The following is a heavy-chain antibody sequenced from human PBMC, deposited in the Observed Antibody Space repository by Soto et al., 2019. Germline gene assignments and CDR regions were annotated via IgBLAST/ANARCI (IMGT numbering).Heavy chain of an antibody. D-gene: IGHD3-10*01. V-gene: IGHV3-23*01. Sequence: GGSLRLSCAASGFTFSSYAMSWVRQAPGKGLEWVSAISGSGGSTYYADSVKGRFTISRDNSKNTLYLQMNSLRAEDTAVYYCAKGDYYGSGSYYKSYYMDVWGKGTTVTVSS. J-gene: IGHJ6*03. CDR3: AKGDYYGSGSYYKSYYMDV. CDR1: GFTFSSYA. CDR2: ISGSGGST.